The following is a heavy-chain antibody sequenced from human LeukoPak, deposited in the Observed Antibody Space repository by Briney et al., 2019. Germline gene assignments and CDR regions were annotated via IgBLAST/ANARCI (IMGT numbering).Heavy chain of an antibody. J-gene: IGHJ4*02. V-gene: IGHV3-7*01. CDR1: GFTFSSFW. CDR2: MKGDGSLI. D-gene: IGHD1/OR15-1a*01. CDR3: ARLLGGATTYDY. Sequence: QPGGSLRLSCAASGFTFSSFWMSWVRQAPGRGLQWVASMKGDGSLIYYVDSVEGRFTISRDNARNSLYLQMNSLRAEDTAVYYCARLLGGATTYDYWGQGALVTVSS.